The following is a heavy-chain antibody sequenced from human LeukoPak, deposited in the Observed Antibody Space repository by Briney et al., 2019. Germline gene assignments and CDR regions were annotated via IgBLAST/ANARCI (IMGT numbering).Heavy chain of an antibody. D-gene: IGHD6-13*01. CDR1: GFTFSSYW. Sequence: GGSVRLSCAASGFTFSSYWMHWVRQGPGKGLVWVSRISSDGSSTSYADSVKCRFTMSRDNAKNTLYLQMNSLRAEDMAVYYCARVLTFPGIASDYWGQGTLVTVSS. CDR2: ISSDGSST. CDR3: ARVLTFPGIASDY. J-gene: IGHJ4*02. V-gene: IGHV3-74*01.